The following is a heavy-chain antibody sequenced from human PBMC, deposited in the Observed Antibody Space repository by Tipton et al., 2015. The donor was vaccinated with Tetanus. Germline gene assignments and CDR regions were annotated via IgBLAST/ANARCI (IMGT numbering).Heavy chain of an antibody. CDR2: VSNSGRT. D-gene: IGHD3-3*01. CDR1: RGSVRSGDYS. Sequence: TLSLTCSVSRGSVRSGDYSWNWIRQPPGKGLEWLAYVSNSGRTNSNYFLKDRITISQDRSKNQFSLKLTSVTAADTAVYYCARIHDFWSGYFDFWGQGTLVTVTS. J-gene: IGHJ4*02. CDR3: ARIHDFWSGYFDF. V-gene: IGHV4-61*08.